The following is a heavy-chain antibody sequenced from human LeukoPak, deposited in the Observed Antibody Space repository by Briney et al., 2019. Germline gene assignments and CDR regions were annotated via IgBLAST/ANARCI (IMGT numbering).Heavy chain of an antibody. J-gene: IGHJ4*02. V-gene: IGHV4-59*05. CDR2: IYYSGST. CDR3: GTAVAGTSDY. CDR1: GFTFSSYW. Sequence: GSLRLSCAASGFTFSSYWMSWVRQAPGKGLEWIGSIYYSGSTYYNPSLKSRVTISVDTSKNQFSLKLSSVTAADTAVYYCGTAVAGTSDYWGQGTLVTVSS. D-gene: IGHD6-19*01.